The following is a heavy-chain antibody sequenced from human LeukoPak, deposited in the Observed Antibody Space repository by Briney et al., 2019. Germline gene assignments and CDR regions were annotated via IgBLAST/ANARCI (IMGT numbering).Heavy chain of an antibody. CDR3: ARVKYYGSGSYYRRGAWFDP. CDR1: GGSISLSYYY. J-gene: IGHJ5*02. Sequence: SETLSLTCSVSGGSISLSYYYWGWIRQPPGKGLEWIGEINHSGSTNYNPSLKSRVTISVDTSKNQFSLKLSSVTAADTAVYYCARVKYYGSGSYYRRGAWFDPWGQGTLVTVSS. D-gene: IGHD3-10*01. V-gene: IGHV4-39*07. CDR2: INHSGST.